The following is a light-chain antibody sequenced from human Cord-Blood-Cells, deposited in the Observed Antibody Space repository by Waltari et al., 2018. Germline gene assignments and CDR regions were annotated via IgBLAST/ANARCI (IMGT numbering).Light chain of an antibody. CDR1: SSDVGGSNY. CDR2: DVS. CDR3: SSYTSSSTLV. J-gene: IGLJ3*02. V-gene: IGLV2-14*01. Sequence: QSALTQPASVSGSPGQSITISCTGTSSDVGGSNYASWYQQHPGKAPKLMIYDVSKRPSGVSNRFSGSKSGNTASLTISGLQAEDEADYYCSSYTSSSTLVFGGGTKLTVL.